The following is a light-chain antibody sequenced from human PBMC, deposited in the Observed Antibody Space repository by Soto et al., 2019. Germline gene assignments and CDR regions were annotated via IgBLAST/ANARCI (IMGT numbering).Light chain of an antibody. V-gene: IGKV3-15*01. J-gene: IGKJ1*01. CDR1: QSISNN. CDR3: QQYNNWRT. Sequence: EIVVTQSPATLSVSPGERATLSCRASQSISNNLAWYQQKRGQAPRLLIYGASTRATGIPARFSGSGSGTEFTLTISSLQSEYFAFYYCQQYNNWRTFGQGTKVEI. CDR2: GAS.